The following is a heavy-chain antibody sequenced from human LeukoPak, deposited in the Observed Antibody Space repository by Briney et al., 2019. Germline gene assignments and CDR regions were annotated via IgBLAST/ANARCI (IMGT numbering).Heavy chain of an antibody. D-gene: IGHD2-15*01. CDR3: ARDFEDCSGGSCLYYFDY. CDR2: IIPIFGTA. CDR1: GGTFSSYA. Sequence: ASVKVSCKVSGGTFSSYAISWVRQAPGQGLEWMGRIIPIFGTANYAQKFQGRVTITTDESTSTAYMELSSLRSEDTAVYYCARDFEDCSGGSCLYYFDYWGQGTLVTVSS. V-gene: IGHV1-69*05. J-gene: IGHJ4*02.